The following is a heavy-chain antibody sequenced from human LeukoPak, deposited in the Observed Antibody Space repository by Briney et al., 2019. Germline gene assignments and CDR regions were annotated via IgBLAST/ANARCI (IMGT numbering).Heavy chain of an antibody. CDR1: GYTFTSYY. J-gene: IGHJ4*02. D-gene: IGHD4-23*01. Sequence: GASVKVSCKASGYTFTSYYMHWVRQAPGQGLEWMGIINPSGGSTSYAQKFQGRVTMTRDTSTSTVYMELSSLRPEDTAVYYCARDPSPYGGNYYFDYWGQGILVTVSS. V-gene: IGHV1-46*01. CDR3: ARDPSPYGGNYYFDY. CDR2: INPSGGST.